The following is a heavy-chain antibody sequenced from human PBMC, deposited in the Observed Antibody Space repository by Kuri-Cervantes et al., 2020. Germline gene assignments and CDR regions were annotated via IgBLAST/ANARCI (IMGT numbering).Heavy chain of an antibody. Sequence: GESLKISCAASGFPFSSYAMSWVRQAPGEGLEWVSAISTSGGGTYCADSVKGRFTISRDNSKNMLYLQLNSLRAEDTAVYYCAKSRGLVRHGMDVWGQGTTVTVSS. V-gene: IGHV3-23*01. CDR2: ISTSGGGT. CDR3: AKSRGLVRHGMDV. J-gene: IGHJ6*02. CDR1: GFPFSSYA. D-gene: IGHD3/OR15-3a*01.